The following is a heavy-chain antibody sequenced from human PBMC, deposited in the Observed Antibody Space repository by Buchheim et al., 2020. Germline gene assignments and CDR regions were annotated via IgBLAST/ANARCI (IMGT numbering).Heavy chain of an antibody. J-gene: IGHJ3*02. CDR2: ISSSSSYI. CDR1: VFTFSSYS. CDR3: ASEGREEENAAVDI. V-gene: IGHV3-21*01. Sequence: EVQLVESGGGLVKPGGSLRLSCAASVFTFSSYSMNSVRQAPGKGLEWVSSISSSSSYIYYADSVKGRFTISRDNAKNSLYLPMNSVRAEETAVYCCASEGREEENAAVDIWGQGT. D-gene: IGHD3-10*01.